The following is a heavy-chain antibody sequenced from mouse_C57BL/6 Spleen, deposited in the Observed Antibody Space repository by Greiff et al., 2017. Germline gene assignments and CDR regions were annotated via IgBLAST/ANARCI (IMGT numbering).Heavy chain of an antibody. CDR2: ISSSSSTN. J-gene: IGHJ3*01. D-gene: IGHD2-14*01. V-gene: IGHV5-17*01. CDR3: ARSYYRNDEAWFAY. CDR1: GFTFSDYG. Sequence: EVQGVESGGGLVKPGGSLKLSCAASGFTFSDYGMHWVRQPPEKGLEWVAYISSSSSTNYYADTVKVRFTIPRDNAKNTLFLQMTSLMSEETAKYYCARSYYRNDEAWFAYRGQGTLVTVSA.